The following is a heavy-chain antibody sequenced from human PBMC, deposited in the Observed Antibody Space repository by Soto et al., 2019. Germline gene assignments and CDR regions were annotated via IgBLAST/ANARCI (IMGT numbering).Heavy chain of an antibody. Sequence: SETLSLTCTVSGGSISSYYWSWIRQPPGKGLEWIGYIYYSGSTYYNPSLKSRVTISVDTSKNQFSLKLSSVTAADTAVYYCARPFGVAAAGPFDYWGQGTLVTVSS. V-gene: IGHV4-59*12. J-gene: IGHJ4*02. D-gene: IGHD6-13*01. CDR2: IYYSGST. CDR3: ARPFGVAAAGPFDY. CDR1: GGSISSYY.